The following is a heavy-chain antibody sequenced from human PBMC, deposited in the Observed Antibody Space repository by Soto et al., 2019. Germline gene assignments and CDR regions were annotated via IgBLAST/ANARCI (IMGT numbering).Heavy chain of an antibody. D-gene: IGHD5-12*01. Sequence: ASVKVSCKASGYTFTTYVMHLVRQAPGQRLEWMGWINAGSGNTNYAQKFQERVTITRDMSTSTAYMELSSLRSEDTAVYYCAAITVATTHYDYWGQGTLVTLSS. J-gene: IGHJ4*02. CDR3: AAITVATTHYDY. V-gene: IGHV1-3*01. CDR1: GYTFTTYV. CDR2: INAGSGNT.